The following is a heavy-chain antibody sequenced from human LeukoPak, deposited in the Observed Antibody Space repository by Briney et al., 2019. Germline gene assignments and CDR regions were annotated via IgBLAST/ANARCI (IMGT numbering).Heavy chain of an antibody. V-gene: IGHV3-7*01. D-gene: IGHD5-12*01. Sequence: GGSLRLSCAASGFTFSNYWMTWVRQAPGKGLEWVANIKQDGSEKYYVDSVKGRFTISRDNAKNSLYLQMNSLRAEDTAVYYCARDGSGYDLPPNWFDPWGQGTLVTVSS. CDR2: IKQDGSEK. J-gene: IGHJ5*02. CDR1: GFTFSNYW. CDR3: ARDGSGYDLPPNWFDP.